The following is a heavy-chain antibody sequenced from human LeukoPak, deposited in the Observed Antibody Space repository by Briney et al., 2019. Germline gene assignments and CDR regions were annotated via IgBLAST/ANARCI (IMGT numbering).Heavy chain of an antibody. CDR1: GFTYSSYS. V-gene: IGHV3-21*01. Sequence: GWSEILSCVASGFTYSSYSMDWLRHAPGNGLEGVSSITRSSYINYPDFVKARFTISRHNAKNSLYLLMNRLRAEDTALYYCAGYDSSGRRDAFDIWGQETMVTVSS. CDR2: ITRSSYI. D-gene: IGHD3-22*01. CDR3: AGYDSSGRRDAFDI. J-gene: IGHJ3*02.